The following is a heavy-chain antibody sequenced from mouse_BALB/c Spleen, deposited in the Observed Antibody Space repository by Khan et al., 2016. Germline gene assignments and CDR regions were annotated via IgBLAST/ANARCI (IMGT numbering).Heavy chain of an antibody. Sequence: EVKLLESGGGLVQPGGSLKLSCAASGFAFSRYWRCWVRQAPGKGLEWIGEINPDSSTINYTPSLKDKFFIPRDNAKNKLYLQMSKVRSEDTAISYGASSVLYFDFWGAGTTVTVSS. J-gene: IGHJ1*01. CDR2: INPDSSTI. CDR3: ASSVLYFDF. CDR1: GFAFSRYW. V-gene: IGHV4-1*02.